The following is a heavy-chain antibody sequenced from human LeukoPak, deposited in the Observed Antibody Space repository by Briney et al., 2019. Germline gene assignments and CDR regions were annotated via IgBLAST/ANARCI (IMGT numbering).Heavy chain of an antibody. CDR3: ARATVLLWFGELIMNWFDP. V-gene: IGHV3-7*04. Sequence: GGSLRLSCAASGFTFSSYWMSWVRQAPGKGLEWVANIKQDGSEKYYVDSVKGRFTISRDNVKNSLYLQMNSLRAEDTAVYYCARATVLLWFGELIMNWFDPWGQGTLVTVSS. J-gene: IGHJ5*02. D-gene: IGHD3-10*01. CDR2: IKQDGSEK. CDR1: GFTFSSYW.